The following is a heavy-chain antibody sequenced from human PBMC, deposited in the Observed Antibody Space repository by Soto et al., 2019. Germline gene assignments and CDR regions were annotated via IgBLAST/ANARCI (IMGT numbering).Heavy chain of an antibody. CDR1: GYIFTHFG. V-gene: IGHV1-18*01. CDR2: IDVYNQKA. J-gene: IGHJ4*02. Sequence: QVQLVQSGTEVRKPGASVKVSCKASGYIFTHFGIGWVRQAPGQGLEWMGWIDVYNQKANYAQDFRGRVSMTTDTSTSTAYMDLRSLTSDDTGVYYCVRWDGIFGAGGVDWGQGTLVTVSS. CDR3: VRWDGIFGAGGVD. D-gene: IGHD3-16*01.